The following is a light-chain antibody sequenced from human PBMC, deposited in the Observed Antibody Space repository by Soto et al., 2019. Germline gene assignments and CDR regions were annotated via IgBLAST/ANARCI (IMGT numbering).Light chain of an antibody. V-gene: IGLV1-40*01. CDR2: GNR. CDR1: TSNLGAGYD. CDR3: GTWDTSLPACV. Sequence: QSVLTQPPSVSGAPGQRVTLSCTGNTSNLGAGYDVHWYQQLPGAAPKLVIFGNRNRPSGVPDRFSGSKSGTSATLGITGLQTGDEADYYCGTWDTSLPACVFGPGTKVTVL. J-gene: IGLJ1*01.